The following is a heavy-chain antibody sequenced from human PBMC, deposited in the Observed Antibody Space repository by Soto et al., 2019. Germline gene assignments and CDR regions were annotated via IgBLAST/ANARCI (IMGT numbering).Heavy chain of an antibody. D-gene: IGHD3-3*01. CDR1: GYTLIEVS. V-gene: IGHV1-24*01. CDR3: ATDPITVFGLAR. J-gene: IGHJ4*02. Sequence: ASVKVSCKVSGYTLIEVSMHWVRQAPGKGLEWIGGFDPDSGEAVYAQEFQGRLTVTEDPSTDTAYMELSSLRSDDTAVYYCATDPITVFGLARWGQGTPVTVS. CDR2: FDPDSGEA.